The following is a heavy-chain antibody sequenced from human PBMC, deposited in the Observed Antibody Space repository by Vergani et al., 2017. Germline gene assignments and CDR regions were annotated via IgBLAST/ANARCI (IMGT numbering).Heavy chain of an antibody. CDR3: ARGKGYDYVWGSYRPNWFDP. CDR1: GGSISSDNW. D-gene: IGHD3-16*02. Sequence: QVQLQQWGPGLVTPSGTLSLTCAVYGGSISSDNWWNWVRQAPGKGLQWIGEINHSGSTNYNPSLKSRVTISVDTSKNQFSLKLSSVTAADTAVYYCARGKGYDYVWGSYRPNWFDPWGQGTLVTVSS. CDR2: INHSGST. J-gene: IGHJ5*02. V-gene: IGHV4-4*02.